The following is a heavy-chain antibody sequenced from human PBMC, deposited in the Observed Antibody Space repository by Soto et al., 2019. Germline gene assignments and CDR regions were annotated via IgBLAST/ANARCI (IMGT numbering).Heavy chain of an antibody. V-gene: IGHV4-59*01. Sequence: ETLSVNGTVSGGSISSYYRSWIRQPPGKGLEWIGYIYYSGSTNYNPSLKSRVTISVDTSKNQFSLKLSSVTAADTAVYYCAREHGTAYDYWGQGTLVTVSS. J-gene: IGHJ4*02. CDR2: IYYSGST. CDR3: AREHGTAYDY. CDR1: GGSISSYY. D-gene: IGHD1-1*01.